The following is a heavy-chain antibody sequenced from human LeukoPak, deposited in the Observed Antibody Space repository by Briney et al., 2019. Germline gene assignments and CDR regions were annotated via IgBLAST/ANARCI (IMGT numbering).Heavy chain of an antibody. D-gene: IGHD6-6*01. V-gene: IGHV4-39*07. J-gene: IGHJ6*02. CDR2: INHSGST. CDR3: AREEYSSSSSSHYYYGMDV. CDR1: GGSISSSSYY. Sequence: SETLSLTCTVSGGSISSSSYYWVWIRQPPGKGLEWIGEINHSGSTNYNPSLKSRVTISVDTSKNQFSLKLSSVTAADTAVYYCAREEYSSSSSSHYYYGMDVWGQGTTVTVSS.